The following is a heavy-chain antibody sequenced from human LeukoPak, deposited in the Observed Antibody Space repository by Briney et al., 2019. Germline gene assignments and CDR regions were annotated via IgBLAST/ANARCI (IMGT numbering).Heavy chain of an antibody. J-gene: IGHJ3*02. CDR2: ISSSGSTI. Sequence: GGSLRLSCAASGFTFSDYYMSWIRQAPGKGLEWVSYISSSGSTIYYADSVKGRFTISRDNAKNSLYLQMNSLRAEDTAVYYCARGCSSTSCYLKALDIWGQGTMVTVSS. CDR3: ARGCSSTSCYLKALDI. V-gene: IGHV3-11*01. CDR1: GFTFSDYY. D-gene: IGHD2-2*01.